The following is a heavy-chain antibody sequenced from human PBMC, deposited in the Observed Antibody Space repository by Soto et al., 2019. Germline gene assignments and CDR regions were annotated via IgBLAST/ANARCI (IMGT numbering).Heavy chain of an antibody. J-gene: IGHJ6*02. V-gene: IGHV3-21*01. D-gene: IGHD3-10*01. CDR1: GFTFRTYT. CDR3: ARDRGYDAHDYYYNAMDV. CDR2: IRGFSPYT. Sequence: PGGSLRLSGISSGFTFRTYTMNWVRQAPGKGLEWVSGIRGFSPYTFYAESVKGRFTISRDNAKNSLYLQMNSLRAEDTAVYYCARDRGYDAHDYYYNAMDVWGQGTTVTVSS.